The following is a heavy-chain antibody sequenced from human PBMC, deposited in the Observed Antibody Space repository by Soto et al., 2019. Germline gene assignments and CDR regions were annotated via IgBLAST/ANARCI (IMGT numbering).Heavy chain of an antibody. CDR2: SSAYNGKT. Sequence: QVQLVQSGGEVKKPGASVKLSCTASGYTFTSYGISWVRQAPGQGLEWMGCSSAYNGKTNYAQNVKGRVTMTTDRSKRTAYMELRSLRSDDTAVYYCARAGDVNYYHGMDVWGQGTTVTVSS. CDR1: GYTFTSYG. CDR3: ARAGDVNYYHGMDV. V-gene: IGHV1-18*01. J-gene: IGHJ6*02.